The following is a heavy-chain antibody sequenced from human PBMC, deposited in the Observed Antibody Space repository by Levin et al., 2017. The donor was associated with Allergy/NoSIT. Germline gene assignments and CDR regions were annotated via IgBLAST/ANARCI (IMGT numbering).Heavy chain of an antibody. D-gene: IGHD1-14*01. Sequence: GESLKISCAASGFTFSSYGMHWVRQAPGKGLEWVAVIWYDGSNKYYADSVKGRFTISRDNSKNTLYLQMNSLRAEDTAVYYCARDLRTLRRSELDYWGQGTLVTVSS. J-gene: IGHJ4*02. CDR2: IWYDGSNK. V-gene: IGHV3-33*01. CDR1: GFTFSSYG. CDR3: ARDLRTLRRSELDY.